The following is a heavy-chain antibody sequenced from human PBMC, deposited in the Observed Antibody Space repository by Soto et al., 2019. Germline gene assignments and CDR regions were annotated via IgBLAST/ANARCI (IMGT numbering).Heavy chain of an antibody. D-gene: IGHD3-3*01. Sequence: PRLSCAASGFTFSSYAMHWVRQAPGKGLEWVAVISYDGSNKYYADSVKGRFTISRDNSKNTLYLQMNSLRAEDTAVYYCARDRSLFYGMDVWGQGTTVTVSS. J-gene: IGHJ6*02. V-gene: IGHV3-30-3*01. CDR3: ARDRSLFYGMDV. CDR2: ISYDGSNK. CDR1: GFTFSSYA.